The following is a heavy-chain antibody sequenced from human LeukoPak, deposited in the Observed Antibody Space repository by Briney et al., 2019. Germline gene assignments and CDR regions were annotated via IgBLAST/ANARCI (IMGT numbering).Heavy chain of an antibody. V-gene: IGHV4-59*01. D-gene: IGHD1-26*01. J-gene: IGHJ3*02. CDR1: GGSISSYY. Sequence: SETLSLTCTVSGGSISSYYWSWIRQPPRKGLGWIGYIYYSGSTNYNPSLKSRVTISVDTSKNQFSLKLSSVTAADTAVYYCARDSVGTPISGSRAFDIWGQGTMVTVSS. CDR2: IYYSGST. CDR3: ARDSVGTPISGSRAFDI.